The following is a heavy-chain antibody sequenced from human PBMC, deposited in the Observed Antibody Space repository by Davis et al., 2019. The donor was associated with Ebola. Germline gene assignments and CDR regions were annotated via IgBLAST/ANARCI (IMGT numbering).Heavy chain of an antibody. CDR2: IYPGDSDT. V-gene: IGHV5-51*01. CDR3: ARFKLNYGDYYYGMDV. J-gene: IGHJ6*02. Sequence: GESLKISCKGSGYSFTSYWIGWVRQMPGKGLEWMGIIYPGDSDTRYSPSFQGQVTISADKSISTAYLQWSTLKASDTAMYYCARFKLNYGDYYYGMDVWGQGTTVTVSS. CDR1: GYSFTSYW. D-gene: IGHD4-17*01.